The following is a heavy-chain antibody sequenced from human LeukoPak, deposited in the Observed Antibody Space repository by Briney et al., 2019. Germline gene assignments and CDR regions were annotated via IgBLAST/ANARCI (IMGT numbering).Heavy chain of an antibody. V-gene: IGHV5-51*01. CDR1: GYIFAAYW. J-gene: IGHJ5*02. D-gene: IGHD2-2*01. CDR2: IYPGDSDT. Sequence: GESLKISCKGSGYIFAAYWIGWVRQMPGKGLEWMGSIYPGDSDTRYSPSFQGQVTISVDRPINTPYLQWNSLKASDTAIYYCARLQEDIVVVPAAIPYNWFDPWGRGSLVTVSS. CDR3: ARLQEDIVVVPAAIPYNWFDP.